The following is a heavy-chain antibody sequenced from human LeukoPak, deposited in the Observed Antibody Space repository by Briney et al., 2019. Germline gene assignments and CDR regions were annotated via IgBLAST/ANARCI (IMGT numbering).Heavy chain of an antibody. J-gene: IGHJ4*02. CDR3: ARVGGAVAGNFDY. D-gene: IGHD6-19*01. CDR1: GFTFSSYW. CDR2: IKQDGSEK. Sequence: GGSLRLSCAASGFTFSSYWMSWVRQAPGKGLEWVANIKQDGSEKYYVDSVKGRFTISRDNAKNSLYLQMNSLRAEDTAVYYCARVGGAVAGNFDYRGQGTLVTVSS. V-gene: IGHV3-7*01.